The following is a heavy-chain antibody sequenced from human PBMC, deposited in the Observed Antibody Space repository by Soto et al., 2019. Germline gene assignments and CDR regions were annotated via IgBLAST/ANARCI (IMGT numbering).Heavy chain of an antibody. V-gene: IGHV4-59*01. D-gene: IGHD3-10*01. J-gene: IGHJ5*02. CDR1: GGSISSYC. CDR2: IYYSGST. CDR3: ARILLWFGELLWFDP. Sequence: PSETLSLTCTVFGGSISSYCWSWIRQPPGKGLEWIGYIYYSGSTNYNPSLKSRVTISVDTSKNQFSLKLSSVTAADTAVYYCARILLWFGELLWFDPWGQGTLVTVSS.